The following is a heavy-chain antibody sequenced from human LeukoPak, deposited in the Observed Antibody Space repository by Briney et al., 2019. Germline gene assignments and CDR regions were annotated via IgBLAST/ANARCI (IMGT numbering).Heavy chain of an antibody. Sequence: GGSLRLSCAVSGFTFSKAWMSWVRQAPGKGLEWVSAISGSGGSTYYADSVKGRFTISRDNSKNTLYLQMNSLRAEDTAVYYCASYYDLLWGQGTLVTVSS. CDR3: ASYYDLL. J-gene: IGHJ4*02. D-gene: IGHD3-3*01. V-gene: IGHV3-23*01. CDR2: ISGSGGST. CDR1: GFTFSKAW.